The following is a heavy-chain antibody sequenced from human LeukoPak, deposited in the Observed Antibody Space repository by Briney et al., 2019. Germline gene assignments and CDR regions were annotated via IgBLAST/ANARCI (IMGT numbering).Heavy chain of an antibody. V-gene: IGHV4-61*02. J-gene: IGHJ4*02. CDR1: GGSISSGSYY. CDR3: ARGPPSYDILTGYYKV. CDR2: IYTSGST. Sequence: SETLSLTCTVSGGSISSGSYYWSWIRQPAGKGLEWIGRIYTSGSTNYNPSLKSRVTISVDTSKNQFSLKLSSVTAADTAVYYCARGPPSYDILTGYYKVWSQGTLVTVSS. D-gene: IGHD3-9*01.